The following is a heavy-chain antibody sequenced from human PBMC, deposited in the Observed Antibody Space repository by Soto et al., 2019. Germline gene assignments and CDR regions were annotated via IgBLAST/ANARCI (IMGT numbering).Heavy chain of an antibody. Sequence: GSLKISCKGSGYSFTSYWISWVRQMPGKGLEWMGRIDPSDSYTNYSPSFQGHVTISADKSISTAYLQWSSLKASDTAMYYCARLGSSSVSRYYYGMDVWGQGTTVTVSS. CDR3: ARLGSSSVSRYYYGMDV. CDR1: GYSFTSYW. V-gene: IGHV5-10-1*01. CDR2: IDPSDSYT. J-gene: IGHJ6*02. D-gene: IGHD6-6*01.